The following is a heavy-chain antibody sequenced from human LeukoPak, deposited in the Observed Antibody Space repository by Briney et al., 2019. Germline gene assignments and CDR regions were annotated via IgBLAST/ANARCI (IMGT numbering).Heavy chain of an antibody. V-gene: IGHV3-74*01. CDR1: GFTFSNYW. Sequence: SGGSLRLSCAASGFTFSNYWMHWVRHAPGKGLVWVSRINYDGTTTAYAASVKGRFTISRDNAKNTLYLQMNSLRAEDTAVYYCARRDVFDIWGQGTMVTVSS. CDR3: ARRDVFDI. CDR2: INYDGTTT. J-gene: IGHJ3*02.